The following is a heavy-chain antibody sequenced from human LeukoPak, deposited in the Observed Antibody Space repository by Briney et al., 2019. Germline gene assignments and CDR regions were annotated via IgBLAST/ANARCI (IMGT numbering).Heavy chain of an antibody. Sequence: GGSLRLSCAASGFTFSHYGMHWVRQAPGKGLEWEAVISYDGSNKYYTDSVKGRFTISRDNSKNTLYLQMNSLRAEDTAVYYCARAGSGSYYRVAFDIWGQGTMVTVSS. J-gene: IGHJ3*02. CDR3: ARAGSGSYYRVAFDI. V-gene: IGHV3-30*03. D-gene: IGHD3-10*01. CDR1: GFTFSHYG. CDR2: ISYDGSNK.